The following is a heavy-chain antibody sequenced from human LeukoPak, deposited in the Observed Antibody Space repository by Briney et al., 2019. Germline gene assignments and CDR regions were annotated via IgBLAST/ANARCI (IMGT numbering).Heavy chain of an antibody. V-gene: IGHV4-34*01. CDR1: GGSFSGYY. CDR3: ARGRLATTKPFDP. CDR2: TNHSGST. J-gene: IGHJ5*02. D-gene: IGHD1-26*01. Sequence: SETLSLTCAVYGGSFSGYYWSWIRQPPGKGLEWIGETNHSGSTNYNPSLKSRVTISVDTSKNQFSLKLSSVTAADTAVYYCARGRLATTKPFDPWGQGTLVTVSS.